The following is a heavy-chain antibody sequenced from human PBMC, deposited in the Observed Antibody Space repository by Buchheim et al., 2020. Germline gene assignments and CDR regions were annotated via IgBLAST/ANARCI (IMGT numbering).Heavy chain of an antibody. V-gene: IGHV3-48*03. CDR3: ASGYYDSSGYYHPFDY. J-gene: IGHJ4*02. D-gene: IGHD3-22*01. CDR1: GFTFSSYE. Sequence: EVQLVESGGGLVQPGGSLRLSCAASGFTFSSYEMNWVRQAPGKGLEWVSYISSSGSTIYYADSVKGRFTISRDNAKNSLYLQMNSLRAEDTAVYYCASGYYDSSGYYHPFDYWGQGTL. CDR2: ISSSGSTI.